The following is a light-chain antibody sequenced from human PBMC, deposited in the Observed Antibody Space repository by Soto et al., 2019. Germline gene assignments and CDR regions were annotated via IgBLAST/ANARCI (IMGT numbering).Light chain of an antibody. J-gene: IGKJ5*01. Sequence: FLTQSPVTLSVAPGARAXLYCRASQSISSSFLAWYQHKPGQAPRLLIHGASSRATGIPARFSGSGSGTDFTLTISSLEPEDFAVYYCQQRSNWPITFGQGTRLEIK. V-gene: IGKV3D-20*02. CDR2: GAS. CDR3: QQRSNWPIT. CDR1: QSISSSF.